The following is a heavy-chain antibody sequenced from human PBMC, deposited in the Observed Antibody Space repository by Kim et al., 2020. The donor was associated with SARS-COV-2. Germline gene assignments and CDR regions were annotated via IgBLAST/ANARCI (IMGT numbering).Heavy chain of an antibody. Sequence: GGSLRLSCAASGFIFHDYGLHWVRQAPGKGLEWVSGISWNSSTIGYADPVKGRFTLSRDNANNSPFLQMNSLRGEDTALYYCAKQITSRGTTFDAYGDSWGQSTLGTVPS. D-gene: IGHD3-16*01. CDR2: ISWNSSTI. V-gene: IGHV3-9*01. J-gene: IGHJ4*02. CDR3: AKQITSRGTTFDAYGDS. CDR1: GFIFHDYG.